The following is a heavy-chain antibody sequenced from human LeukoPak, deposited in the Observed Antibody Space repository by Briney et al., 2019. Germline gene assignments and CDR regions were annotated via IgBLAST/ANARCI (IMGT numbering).Heavy chain of an antibody. CDR2: IWYDGSNK. CDR1: GFTFSSYG. V-gene: IGHV3-33*01. J-gene: IGHJ6*04. Sequence: PGRSLRLSCAASGFTFSSYGMHWVRQAPGKGLEWVAVIWYDGSNKYYADSEKGRFTISRDNSKNTLYLQMNSLRAEDTAVYYCARDGYDILTGYHPWYYGMDVWGKGTTVTVSS. CDR3: ARDGYDILTGYHPWYYGMDV. D-gene: IGHD3-9*01.